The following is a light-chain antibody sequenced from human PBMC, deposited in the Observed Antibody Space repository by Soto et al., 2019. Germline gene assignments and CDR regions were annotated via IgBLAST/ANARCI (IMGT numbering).Light chain of an antibody. CDR1: QSVASRN. Sequence: EIVLTQSPGTLSLSPGERATLSCRASQSVASRNLAWYQQKSGQAPRLLIYGASSRAIHIPDRFSGSGSGTDFTLTISGLEPEDFAVYYCQHFGNSLWTFGQGTKVDIK. V-gene: IGKV3-20*01. CDR2: GAS. J-gene: IGKJ1*01. CDR3: QHFGNSLWT.